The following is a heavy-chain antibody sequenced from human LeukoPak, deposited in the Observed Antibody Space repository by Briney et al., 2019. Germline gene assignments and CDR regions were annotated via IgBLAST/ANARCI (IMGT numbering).Heavy chain of an antibody. V-gene: IGHV3-23*01. CDR1: AFTFSSYA. CDR3: AKDAPVNIVVVPAANS. J-gene: IGHJ4*02. Sequence: SGGSLRLSCAAAAFTFSSYAMSWVRQAPGGRLEWVSAISGSGGSTYYADSVKGRFTISRDNSKNTLYLQMNSLRAEDTAVYYCAKDAPVNIVVVPAANSWGQGTLVTVSS. CDR2: ISGSGGST. D-gene: IGHD2-2*01.